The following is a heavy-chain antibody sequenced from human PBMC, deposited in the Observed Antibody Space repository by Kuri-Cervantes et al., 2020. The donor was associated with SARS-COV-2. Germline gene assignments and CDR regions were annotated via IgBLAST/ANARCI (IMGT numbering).Heavy chain of an antibody. D-gene: IGHD4-23*01. V-gene: IGHV1-3*01. CDR1: GYTFTSYA. Sequence: ASVKVSCKASGYTFTSYAMHWVRQAPGQRLEWMGWINAGNGNTKYSQKFQGRVTITRDTSASTAYMELSSLRSDDTAVYYCARVHGGNSEDYYGMDVWGQGTTVTVSS. CDR3: ARVHGGNSEDYYGMDV. J-gene: IGHJ6*02. CDR2: INAGNGNT.